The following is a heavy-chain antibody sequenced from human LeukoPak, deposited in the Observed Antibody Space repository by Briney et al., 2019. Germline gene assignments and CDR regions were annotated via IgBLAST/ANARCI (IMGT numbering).Heavy chain of an antibody. CDR3: ARLGGYGYFDY. CDR2: IYYSGST. Sequence: SETLSLTCTVSGGSVSSYYSSWIRQPPGKGLEWIGYIYYSGSTNYNPSLKSRVTISVDTSKSQFSLKLSSVTAADTAVYYCARLGGYGYFDYWGQGTLVTVSS. V-gene: IGHV4-59*02. J-gene: IGHJ4*02. CDR1: GGSVSSYY. D-gene: IGHD5-12*01.